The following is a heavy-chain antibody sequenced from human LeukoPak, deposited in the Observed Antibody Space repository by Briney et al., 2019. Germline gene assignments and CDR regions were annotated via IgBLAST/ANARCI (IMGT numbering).Heavy chain of an antibody. CDR2: IWYDGSNK. J-gene: IGHJ4*02. D-gene: IGHD5-12*01. V-gene: IGHV3-30*02. CDR3: AKDRAAEVVTTFDS. Sequence: PGGSLRLSCAASGFTFSSYGMHWVRQAPGKGLEWVAVIWYDGSNKYYADSVKGRFTISRDNSKNTLSLHMNSLRAEDTSLYYCAKDRAAEVVTTFDSWGQGTLVTVSS. CDR1: GFTFSSYG.